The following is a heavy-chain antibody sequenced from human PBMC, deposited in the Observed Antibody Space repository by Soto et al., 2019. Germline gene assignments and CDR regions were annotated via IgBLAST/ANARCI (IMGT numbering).Heavy chain of an antibody. CDR3: ARIGPVAATNIY. V-gene: IGHV5-10-1*01. CDR1: GYSFTSYW. Sequence: PGESLKISCKGSGYSFTSYWISWVRQMPGKGLEWMGRIDPSDSYTNYSPSFQGHVTISADKSISTAYLQWSSLKASDTAMYYCARIGPVAATNIYWGQGTLVTVSS. CDR2: IDPSDSYT. J-gene: IGHJ4*02. D-gene: IGHD2-15*01.